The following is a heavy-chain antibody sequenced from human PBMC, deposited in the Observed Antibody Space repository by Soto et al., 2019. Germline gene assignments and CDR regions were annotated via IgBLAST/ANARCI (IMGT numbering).Heavy chain of an antibody. Sequence: QVQLRESGPGLVMPSQTLSLTCTVSGDSISSGNKYWSWIRQPPGKGLEWIGNIFSSGTTYYNPSLKSRLTMSLDTSENQFSLKLNSLTDADTAVYYCARVPSPFDYYYAMDVWGQGTTVTVSS. CDR3: ARVPSPFDYYYAMDV. V-gene: IGHV4-30-4*01. D-gene: IGHD3-16*01. J-gene: IGHJ6*02. CDR2: IFSSGTT. CDR1: GDSISSGNKY.